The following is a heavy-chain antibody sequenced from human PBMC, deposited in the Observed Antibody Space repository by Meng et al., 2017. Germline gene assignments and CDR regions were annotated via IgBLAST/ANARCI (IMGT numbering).Heavy chain of an antibody. CDR1: GYTFTGYY. Sequence: QGRMGRSWAGVKKAGTSVKVSGKASGYTFTGYYMHWVRQAPGQGLEWMGRINPNSGGTNYAQKFQGRVTMTRDTSISTAYMELSRLRSDDTAVYYCARDYREYCSGGSCYYFDYWGQGTLVTVSS. CDR2: INPNSGGT. V-gene: IGHV1-2*06. D-gene: IGHD2-15*01. CDR3: ARDYREYCSGGSCYYFDY. J-gene: IGHJ4*02.